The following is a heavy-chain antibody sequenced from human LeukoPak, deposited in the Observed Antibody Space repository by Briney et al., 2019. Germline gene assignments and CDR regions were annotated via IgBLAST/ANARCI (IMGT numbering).Heavy chain of an antibody. D-gene: IGHD2-21*01. CDR3: AREQGDSGGS. V-gene: IGHV3-21*01. Sequence: GGSLRLSCAASGFTFSSYSMHWVRQAPWKGLEWVSSISSSGTYIYYADSVKGRFTISRDNAKNSVHLQMNSLRAEDTAVYYCAREQGDSGGSRVQGTLVSVPS. CDR2: ISSSGTYI. CDR1: GFTFSSYS. J-gene: IGHJ4*02.